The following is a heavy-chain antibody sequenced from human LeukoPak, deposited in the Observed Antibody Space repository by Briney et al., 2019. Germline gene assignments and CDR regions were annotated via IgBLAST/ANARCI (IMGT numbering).Heavy chain of an antibody. J-gene: IGHJ5*02. D-gene: IGHD2-15*01. Sequence: GGSLRLSCAVSGFTFSDSDYYMSWIRQAPGKGLEWVSYISSGGRTIYYADSVKGRFTISRDNSKNTLYLQMNTLRPEDTAVYYCAREESARRIHALHPWGQGTLVTVSA. CDR1: GFTFSDSDYY. V-gene: IGHV3-11*04. CDR3: AREESARRIHALHP. CDR2: ISSGGRTI.